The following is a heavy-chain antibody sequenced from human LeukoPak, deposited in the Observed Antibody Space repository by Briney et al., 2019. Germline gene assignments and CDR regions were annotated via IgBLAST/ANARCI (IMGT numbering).Heavy chain of an antibody. D-gene: IGHD2-15*01. CDR1: GYTFTGYY. V-gene: IGHV1-2*06. CDR3: ARDVVVVAAATPDFDY. CDR2: INPNSGGT. Sequence: GASVKVSCKASGYTFTGYYMHWVRQAPGQGLEWMGRINPNSGGTNYAQKFQGRVTMTRDTSISTAYMELSRPRSDDTAVYYCARDVVVVAAATPDFDYWGQGTLVTVSS. J-gene: IGHJ4*02.